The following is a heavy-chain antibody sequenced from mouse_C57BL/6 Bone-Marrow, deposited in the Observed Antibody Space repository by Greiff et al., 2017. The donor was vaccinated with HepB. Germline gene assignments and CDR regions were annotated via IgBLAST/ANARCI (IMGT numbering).Heavy chain of an antibody. J-gene: IGHJ2*01. V-gene: IGHV3-6*01. Sequence: EVKLQESGPGLVKPSQSLSLTCSVTGYSITSGYYWNWIRQFPGNKLEWMGYISYDGSNNYNPSLKNRISITRDTSKNQFFLKLNSVTTEDTATYYCATLDGYPDYWGQGTTLTVSS. CDR1: GYSITSGYY. CDR3: ATLDGYPDY. D-gene: IGHD2-3*01. CDR2: ISYDGSN.